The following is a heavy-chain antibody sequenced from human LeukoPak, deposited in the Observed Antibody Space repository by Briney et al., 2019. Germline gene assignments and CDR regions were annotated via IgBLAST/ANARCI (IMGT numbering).Heavy chain of an antibody. J-gene: IGHJ4*02. Sequence: GGSLRLSCAASGFIFSSYNLNWVRQAPGKGLEWVSSISSSSSYIYYADSVKGRFTISRDNAKNSLYLQMNSLRAEDTAVYYCARDRAYSSGWYDVGIDYWGQGTLVTVSS. CDR2: ISSSSSYI. D-gene: IGHD6-19*01. V-gene: IGHV3-21*01. CDR1: GFIFSSYN. CDR3: ARDRAYSSGWYDVGIDY.